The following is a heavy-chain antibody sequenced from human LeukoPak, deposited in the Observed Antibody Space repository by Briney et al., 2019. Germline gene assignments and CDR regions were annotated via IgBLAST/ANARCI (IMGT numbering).Heavy chain of an antibody. CDR2: INSDGSST. CDR3: ARDPNSSSWYYGMDV. D-gene: IGHD6-13*01. V-gene: IGHV3-74*01. J-gene: IGHJ6*02. Sequence: GGSLRLSCAASGFTFSSYWMHWARQAPGKGLVWVSRINSDGSSTSYADSVKGRFTISRDNAKNTLYLQMNSLRAEDTAVYYCARDPNSSSWYYGMDVWGQGTTVTVSS. CDR1: GFTFSSYW.